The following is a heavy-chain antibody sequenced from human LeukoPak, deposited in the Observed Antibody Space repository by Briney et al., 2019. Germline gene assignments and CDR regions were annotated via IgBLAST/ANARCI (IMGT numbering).Heavy chain of an antibody. CDR3: ARTLRTTGFDY. J-gene: IGHJ4*02. V-gene: IGHV4-34*01. CDR2: INHSGST. D-gene: IGHD4-17*01. CDR1: GGTFSGYY. Sequence: SETLSLTCAVYGGTFSGYYWTWIRQPPGKGLEWIGEINHSGSTNYNPSLKSRVTISADTPNNQFSLKLSSVTAADTAVYYCARTLRTTGFDYWGQGTLVTVSS.